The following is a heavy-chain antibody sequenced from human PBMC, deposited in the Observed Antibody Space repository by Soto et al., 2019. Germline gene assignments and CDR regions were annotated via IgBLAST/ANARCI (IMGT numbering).Heavy chain of an antibody. D-gene: IGHD2-8*02. CDR1: GGSFSGYY. CDR3: ARDKITGRFDY. CDR2: INHSGST. V-gene: IGHV4-34*01. J-gene: IGHJ4*02. Sequence: QVQLQQWGAGLLKPSETLSLTCAVYGGSFSGYYWTWIRQPPGTGLEWIGEINHSGSTNYNPSLKSLVTISVDTANNQVSLTLTSVTAADTAVYYCARDKITGRFDYWGQGTLVTVSS.